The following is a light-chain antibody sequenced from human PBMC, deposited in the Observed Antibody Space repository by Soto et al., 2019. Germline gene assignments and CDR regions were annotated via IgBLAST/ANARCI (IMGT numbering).Light chain of an antibody. CDR3: CSYAGSSTLI. J-gene: IGLJ2*01. CDR1: SSDVGSYNF. V-gene: IGLV2-23*01. CDR2: EGS. Sequence: QSALTQPASVSGSPGQSITISCTGTSSDVGSYNFVSWYQQHPGKAPKLMIYEGSQRPSGVSNRFSGSKSGNTASLTISGLQAEDEADYHCCSYAGSSTLIFGGGTKVTVL.